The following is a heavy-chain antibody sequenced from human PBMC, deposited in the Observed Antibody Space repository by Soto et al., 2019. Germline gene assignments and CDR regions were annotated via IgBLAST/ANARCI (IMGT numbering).Heavy chain of an antibody. CDR1: GFTFSSYW. J-gene: IGHJ4*02. CDR3: ARDPDTTLALDY. V-gene: IGHV3-7*01. Sequence: GALRLSCAASGFTFSSYWMSWVRQAPGKGLEWVANVKQDGSEKYYVDSVKGRFTISRDNAKNSLYLQMNSLRAEDTAVYYCARDPDTTLALDYWGQGTLVTVSS. D-gene: IGHD1-1*01. CDR2: VKQDGSEK.